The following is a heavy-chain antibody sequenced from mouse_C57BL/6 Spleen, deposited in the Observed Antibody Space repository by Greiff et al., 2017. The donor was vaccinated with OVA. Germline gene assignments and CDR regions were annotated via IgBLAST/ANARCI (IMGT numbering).Heavy chain of an antibody. CDR3: ARVENLHYYGSSFDV. J-gene: IGHJ1*03. D-gene: IGHD1-1*01. V-gene: IGHV1-72*01. Sequence: QVQLQQSGAELVKPGASVKLSCKASGYTFTSYWMHWVKQRPGRGLEWIGRIDPNSGGTKYNEKFKSKATLTVDKPSSTAYMQLSSLTSEDSAVYYCARVENLHYYGSSFDVWGTGTTVTVSS. CDR2: IDPNSGGT. CDR1: GYTFTSYW.